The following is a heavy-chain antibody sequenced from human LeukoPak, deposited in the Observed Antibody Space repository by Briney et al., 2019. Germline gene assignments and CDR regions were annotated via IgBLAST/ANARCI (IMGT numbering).Heavy chain of an antibody. CDR1: RLTFSNYA. D-gene: IGHD1-26*01. CDR2: ISSSSSTI. Sequence: PGGSLRLSCAASRLTFSNYAMNWVRQAPGKGLEWVSYISSSSSTIYYADSVKGRFTISRDNAKNSLYLQMNSLRAEDTAVYYCARDPSGSYRGHFDYWGQGTLVTVSS. CDR3: ARDPSGSYRGHFDY. J-gene: IGHJ4*02. V-gene: IGHV3-48*01.